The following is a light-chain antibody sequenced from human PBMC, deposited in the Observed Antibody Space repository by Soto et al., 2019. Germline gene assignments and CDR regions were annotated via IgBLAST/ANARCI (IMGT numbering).Light chain of an antibody. J-gene: IGKJ4*01. CDR2: DAS. CDR3: QQRSNRPLT. Sequence: EIVLTQSPATLSLSPGERATLSCRASQSVSSNLAWYQQKPGQAPRLLIYDASNRATGIPARFSGSGSGTVFTLTIISLEPEDFAVYYCQQRSNRPLTFGGGTKVEIK. V-gene: IGKV3-11*01. CDR1: QSVSSN.